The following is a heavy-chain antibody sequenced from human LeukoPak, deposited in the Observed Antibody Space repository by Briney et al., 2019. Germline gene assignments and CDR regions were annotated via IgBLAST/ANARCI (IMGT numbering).Heavy chain of an antibody. D-gene: IGHD2-15*01. J-gene: IGHJ4*02. CDR2: IYYSGST. V-gene: IGHV4-39*01. CDR1: GGFMRSSSYY. CDR3: ARQGYCSGGSCYPTSDY. Sequence: PSETLSLTCTLSGGFMRSSSYYGRWIRQPPGKGLEWIGCIYYSGSTYYNPSLKSRVTISVDTSKNQFSLKLSSVTAADTAVYYCARQGYCSGGSCYPTSDYWGQGTLVTVSS.